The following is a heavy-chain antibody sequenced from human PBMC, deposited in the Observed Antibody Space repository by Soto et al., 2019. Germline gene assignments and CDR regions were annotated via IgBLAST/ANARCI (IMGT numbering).Heavy chain of an antibody. CDR2: ISHSGLR. CDR3: ATSNTTCPGCYS. CDR1: GVSISSGY. Sequence: SETPSLTCIFSGVSISSGYCTWIRQSPGKGLEWIGYISHSGLRHYRASLQSRLTMSVETSKNQFSLNLTSVTAADTAIYYCATSNTTCPGCYSWGQGTQVTVSS. J-gene: IGHJ5*02. V-gene: IGHV4-59*01. D-gene: IGHD1-26*01.